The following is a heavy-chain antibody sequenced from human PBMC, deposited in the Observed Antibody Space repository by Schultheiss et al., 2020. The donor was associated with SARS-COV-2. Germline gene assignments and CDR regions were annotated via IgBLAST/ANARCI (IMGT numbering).Heavy chain of an antibody. CDR3: AREWAPAFFDY. Sequence: SETLSLTCAVSGGAISGINWWSWVRQSPGKGLEWVGRIYTSGSTNYNPSLKSRVTISVDTSKNQFSLKLSSVTAADTAVYYCAREWAPAFFDYWGQGTLVTVSS. CDR1: GGAISGINW. D-gene: IGHD1-26*01. V-gene: IGHV4-4*02. J-gene: IGHJ4*02. CDR2: IYTSGST.